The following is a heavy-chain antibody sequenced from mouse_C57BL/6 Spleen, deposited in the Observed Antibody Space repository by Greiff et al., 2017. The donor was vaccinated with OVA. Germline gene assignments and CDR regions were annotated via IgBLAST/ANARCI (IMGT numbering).Heavy chain of an antibody. Sequence: DVHLVESGGGLVKPGGSLKLSCAASGFTFSSYAMSWVRQTPEKRLEWVATISDGGSYTYYPDNVKGRFTISRDNAKNNLYLQMSHLKSEDTAMYYCARDRSSSYSCAMDYWGQGTSVTVSS. J-gene: IGHJ4*01. CDR2: ISDGGSYT. D-gene: IGHD1-1*01. CDR3: ARDRSSSYSCAMDY. V-gene: IGHV5-4*01. CDR1: GFTFSSYA.